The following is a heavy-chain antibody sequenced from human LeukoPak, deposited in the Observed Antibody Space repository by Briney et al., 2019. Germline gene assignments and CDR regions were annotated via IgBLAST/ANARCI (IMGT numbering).Heavy chain of an antibody. V-gene: IGHV1-46*01. CDR1: GYTFTTYY. D-gene: IGHD5-24*01. CDR3: ARVRDGYNSLFDDY. Sequence: GASVKVSCKASGYTFTTYYMHWVRQAPGQGLEWMGIINPSAGNTKYAQKFQGRVTMTRDMSTSTVFMQLSSLTSEDTAVYYCARVRDGYNSLFDDYWGQGTLVTVSS. CDR2: INPSAGNT. J-gene: IGHJ4*02.